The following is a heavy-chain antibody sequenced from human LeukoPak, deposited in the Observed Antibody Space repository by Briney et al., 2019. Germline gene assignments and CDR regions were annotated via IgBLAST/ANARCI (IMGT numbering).Heavy chain of an antibody. D-gene: IGHD2-15*01. CDR1: RDTFTNKA. CDR2: MNPNSGNT. Sequence: ASVKVSCKASRDTFTNKAISWVRQAPGQGLEWMGWMNPNSGNTGYAQKFQGRVTITRDTSITTAYLELSSLRSEDTAVYYCARVPDLRSCSGGGSCYRLDYWGQGTLVAVSS. J-gene: IGHJ4*02. V-gene: IGHV1-8*03. CDR3: ARVPDLRSCSGGGSCYRLDY.